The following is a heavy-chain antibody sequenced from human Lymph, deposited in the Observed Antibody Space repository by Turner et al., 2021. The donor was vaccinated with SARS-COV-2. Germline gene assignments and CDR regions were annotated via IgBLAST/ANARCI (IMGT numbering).Heavy chain of an antibody. CDR2: ISGSGAST. CDR1: GFTFSSYT. Sequence: EVQLLESGGGLVQPGGSLRLPCAASGFTFSSYTMSWVRQAPGKGLEWFSAISGSGASTYYADSVKGRFTISRDNSKNTLYLQMNSLRVEDTAVYYCAKDGYDGIYCGGGSCYSGWFDPWGQGTLVTVSS. J-gene: IGHJ5*02. CDR3: AKDGYDGIYCGGGSCYSGWFDP. D-gene: IGHD2-15*01. V-gene: IGHV3-23*01.